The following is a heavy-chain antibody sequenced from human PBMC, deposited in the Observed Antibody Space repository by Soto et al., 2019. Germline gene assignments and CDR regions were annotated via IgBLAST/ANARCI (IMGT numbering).Heavy chain of an antibody. CDR1: GYTFTTSG. V-gene: IGHV1-18*01. CDR3: ARQGSWPYYYYGLDV. J-gene: IGHJ6*02. CDR2: ISTYNGDT. D-gene: IGHD1-26*01. Sequence: QVQLVQSGPEVRKPGASVKVSCEASGYTFTTSGISWVRQVPGQGLEWMGWISTYNGDTNSAQNFQGRALVTADTSTGTAYMELMSLKSDDTAVYYCARQGSWPYYYYGLDVWGQGTTVTVSS.